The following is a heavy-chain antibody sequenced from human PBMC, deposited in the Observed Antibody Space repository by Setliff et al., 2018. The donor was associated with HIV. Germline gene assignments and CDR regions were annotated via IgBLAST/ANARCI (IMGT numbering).Heavy chain of an antibody. D-gene: IGHD5-18*01. CDR1: GGSISSPY. Sequence: TSETLSLTCTVSGGSISSPYWTWTRQPPGKGLEWIGNIHYSGSTNYNPSLKSRVTISVDTSKNQFSLKLTSVTPADPAVYYCASGEYSYGYRFDYWGQGTLVNVSS. J-gene: IGHJ4*02. CDR3: ASGEYSYGYRFDY. CDR2: IHYSGST. V-gene: IGHV4-59*11.